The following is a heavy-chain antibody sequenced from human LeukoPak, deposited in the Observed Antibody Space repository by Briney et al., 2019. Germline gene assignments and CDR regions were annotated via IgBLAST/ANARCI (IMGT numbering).Heavy chain of an antibody. CDR2: IYYSGST. Sequence: SETLSLTRTVSGGSISSGDYYWSWIRQPPGKGLEWIGYIYYSGSTYYNPSLKSRVTISVDTSKNQFSLKLSSVTAADTAVYYCARWTGLSDAFDIWGQGTMVTVSS. CDR1: GGSISSGDYY. CDR3: ARWTGLSDAFDI. V-gene: IGHV4-30-4*08. J-gene: IGHJ3*02. D-gene: IGHD3/OR15-3a*01.